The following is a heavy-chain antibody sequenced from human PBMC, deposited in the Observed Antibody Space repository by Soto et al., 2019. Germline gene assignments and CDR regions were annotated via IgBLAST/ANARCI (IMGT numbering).Heavy chain of an antibody. CDR2: IYPGDSDT. J-gene: IGHJ5*02. D-gene: IGHD2-2*01. CDR1: GYSFTSDW. V-gene: IGHV5-51*01. Sequence: VESLKISCKSSGYSFTSDWIAWLRQMRVKGLEWMGIIYPGDSDTRYSPSLQGQVTISVDKSISTAYLQWSSLKASDTAIYYCAKRGKESTRSFWFDPWGQGTLVTVSS. CDR3: AKRGKESTRSFWFDP.